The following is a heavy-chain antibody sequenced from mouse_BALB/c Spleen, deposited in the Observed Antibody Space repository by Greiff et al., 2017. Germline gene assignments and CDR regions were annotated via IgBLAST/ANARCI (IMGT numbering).Heavy chain of an antibody. CDR1: GFSLTSYG. CDR2: IWAGGST. J-gene: IGHJ4*01. Sequence: VKVVESGPGLVAPSQSLSITCTVSGFSLTSYGVHWVRQPPGKGLEWLGVIWAGGSTNYNSALMSRLSISKDNSKSQVFLKMNSLQTDDTAMYYCARDRYDERGYAMDYWGQGTSVTVSS. V-gene: IGHV2-9*02. D-gene: IGHD2-14*01. CDR3: ARDRYDERGYAMDY.